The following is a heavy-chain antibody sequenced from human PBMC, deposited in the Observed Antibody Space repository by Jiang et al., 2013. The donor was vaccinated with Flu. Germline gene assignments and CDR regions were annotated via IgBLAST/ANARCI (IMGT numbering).Heavy chain of an antibody. CDR3: ARDRRDYYYGMDV. CDR1: GGSISSYY. J-gene: IGHJ6*02. Sequence: GSGLVKPSETLSLTCTVSGGSISSYYWSWIRQPPGKGLEWIGYIYYSGSTNYNPSLKSRVTISVDTSKNQFSLKLSSVTAADTAVYYCARDRRDYYYGMDVWGQGTTVTVSS. CDR2: IYYSGST. V-gene: IGHV4-59*01.